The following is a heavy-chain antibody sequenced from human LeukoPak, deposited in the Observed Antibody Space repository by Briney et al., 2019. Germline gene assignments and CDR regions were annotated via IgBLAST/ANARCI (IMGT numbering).Heavy chain of an antibody. J-gene: IGHJ6*02. V-gene: IGHV4-59*12. CDR2: IYYSGST. D-gene: IGHD2-2*01. CDR3: ARAGTLPAARGAHYYYYGMDV. CDR1: GGSISSYY. Sequence: SETLSLTCTVSGGSISSYYWSWIRQPPGKGLEWIGYIYYSGSTNYNPSLKSRVTMSVDTSKNQFSLKLSSVTAADTAVYYCARAGTLPAARGAHYYYYGMDVWGQGTTVTVSS.